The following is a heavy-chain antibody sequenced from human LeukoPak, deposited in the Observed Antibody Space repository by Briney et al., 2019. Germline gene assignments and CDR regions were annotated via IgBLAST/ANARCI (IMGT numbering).Heavy chain of an antibody. Sequence: PSETLSLTCAVYGGSFSGYYWSWIRQPPGKGLEWIGEINHSGSTNYNPSLKSRVTISVDTSKNQFSLKLSSVTAADTAVYYCARVRPAAGWFDPWGQGTLVTVSS. J-gene: IGHJ5*02. D-gene: IGHD2-2*01. CDR3: ARVRPAAGWFDP. CDR2: INHSGST. CDR1: GGSFSGYY. V-gene: IGHV4-34*01.